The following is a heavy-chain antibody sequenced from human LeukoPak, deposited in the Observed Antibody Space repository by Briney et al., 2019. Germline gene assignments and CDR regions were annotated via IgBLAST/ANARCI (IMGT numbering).Heavy chain of an antibody. CDR1: GYTFTSYG. V-gene: IGHV1-18*01. CDR2: ISAYNGNT. CDR3: AKDTIVVVPAAVVLGRFDY. J-gene: IGHJ4*02. Sequence: GASVKVSCKASGYTFTSYGISWVRQAPGQGLEWMGWISAYNGNTNYAQKLQGRVTMTTDTSTSTAYMELRSLRSDDTAVYYCAKDTIVVVPAAVVLGRFDYWGQGTLVTVSS. D-gene: IGHD2-2*01.